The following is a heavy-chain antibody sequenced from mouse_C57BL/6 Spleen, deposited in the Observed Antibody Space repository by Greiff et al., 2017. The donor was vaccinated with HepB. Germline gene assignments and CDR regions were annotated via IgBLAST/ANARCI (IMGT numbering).Heavy chain of an antibody. CDR2: IDPSDSYT. D-gene: IGHD2-3*01. CDR1: GYTFTSYW. V-gene: IGHV1-50*01. Sequence: QVQLQQPGAELVKPGASVKLSCKASGYTFTSYWMQWVKQRPGQGLEWIGEIDPSDSYTNYNQKFKGKATLTVDTSSSTAYMQLSSLTSEDYAVYYCARPFYDGYYWFAYWGQGTLVTVSA. CDR3: ARPFYDGYYWFAY. J-gene: IGHJ3*01.